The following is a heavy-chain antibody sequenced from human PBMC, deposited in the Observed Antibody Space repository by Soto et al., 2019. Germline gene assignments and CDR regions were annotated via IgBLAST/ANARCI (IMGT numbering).Heavy chain of an antibody. CDR2: VYDSGET. V-gene: IGHV4-34*01. Sequence: VHLQQWGAGLLRPSETLSLTCTVSGESFSGYYWSWIRQSPEKGLEWSGEVYDSGETKYNPSLKSRVTISEDPSKNQFSLRMSSMTAADTAVYYCARGFSNSITTRFDSWGQGTLVTVSS. CDR3: ARGFSNSITTRFDS. CDR1: GESFSGYY. D-gene: IGHD4-4*01. J-gene: IGHJ4*02.